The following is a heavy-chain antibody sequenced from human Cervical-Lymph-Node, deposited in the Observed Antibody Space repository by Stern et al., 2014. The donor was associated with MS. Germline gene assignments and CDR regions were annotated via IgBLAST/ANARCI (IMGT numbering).Heavy chain of an antibody. Sequence: EDQLVESGGGLVKPGGSLRLSCAASGFTFSSYSMNWVRQAPGKGLEWVSSISSSSSYIYYADSVKGRFTISRDNAKNSLYLQMNSLRAEDTAVYYCARNDFWSGYYWFDPWGQGTLVTVSS. CDR1: GFTFSSYS. D-gene: IGHD3-3*01. V-gene: IGHV3-21*01. CDR3: ARNDFWSGYYWFDP. CDR2: ISSSSSYI. J-gene: IGHJ5*02.